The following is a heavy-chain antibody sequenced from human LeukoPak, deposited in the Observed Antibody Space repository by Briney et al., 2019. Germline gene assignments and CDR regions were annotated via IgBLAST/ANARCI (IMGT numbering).Heavy chain of an antibody. CDR1: GGSISSYY. J-gene: IGHJ3*02. CDR2: IYYSGST. V-gene: IGHV4-59*01. Sequence: SETLSLTCTVSGGSISSYYWSWIRQPPGKGLEWIGYIYYSGSTNYNPSLKSRVTISVDTSKNLFSLKLSSVTAADTAVYYCARDGRPYYDILTGYQGNDAFDIWGQGTMVTVSS. CDR3: ARDGRPYYDILTGYQGNDAFDI. D-gene: IGHD3-9*01.